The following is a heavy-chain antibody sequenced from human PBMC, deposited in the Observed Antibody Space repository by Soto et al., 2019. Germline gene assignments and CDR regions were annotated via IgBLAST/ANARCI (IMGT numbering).Heavy chain of an antibody. Sequence: QVHLVQSGAEVKKPGASVKVSCKGSGYAFTTYGITWVRQAPGQGLDWMGWISAHNGNTNYAQKLQRRVTVTRDTSTSTAYMELRRLRSDDTAVYYCARGRYGDYWGQGALVTGSS. CDR1: GYAFTTYG. CDR3: ARGRYGDY. CDR2: ISAHNGNT. D-gene: IGHD1-1*01. J-gene: IGHJ4*02. V-gene: IGHV1-18*01.